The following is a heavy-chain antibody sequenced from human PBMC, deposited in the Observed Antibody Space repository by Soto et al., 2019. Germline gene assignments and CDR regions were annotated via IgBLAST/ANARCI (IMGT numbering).Heavy chain of an antibody. CDR1: GFTFSSYA. D-gene: IGHD3-3*01. CDR3: AKDPRPDATIFGVVMESFGYYFDY. Sequence: GRSLRLSCAASGFTFSSYAMSWVRQAPGKGLEWVSAISGSGGSTYYADSVKGRFTISRDNSKNTLYLQMNSLRAEDTAVYYCAKDPRPDATIFGVVMESFGYYFDYWGQGTLVTVSS. V-gene: IGHV3-23*01. CDR2: ISGSGGST. J-gene: IGHJ4*02.